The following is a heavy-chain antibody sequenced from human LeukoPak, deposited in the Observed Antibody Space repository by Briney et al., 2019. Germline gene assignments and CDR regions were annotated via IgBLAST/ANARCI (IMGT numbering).Heavy chain of an antibody. D-gene: IGHD6-13*01. Sequence: GGSPRLSCAASGFTFTTYAIHWVRQAPGKGLEWVAVISYDGGKQFYADSVKGRFTISRDNSRNTLFLQMNSLRVEDTAIYYCAWGGSSSWPAGAYDIWGQGTKVTVSS. CDR1: GFTFTTYA. J-gene: IGHJ3*02. CDR2: ISYDGGKQ. CDR3: AWGGSSSWPAGAYDI. V-gene: IGHV3-30*04.